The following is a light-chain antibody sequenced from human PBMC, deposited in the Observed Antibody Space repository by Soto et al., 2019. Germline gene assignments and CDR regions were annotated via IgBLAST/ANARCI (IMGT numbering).Light chain of an antibody. J-gene: IGKJ3*01. CDR2: DAS. CDR3: QQRSNWPKT. CDR1: QSVSSY. Sequence: EIVLTQSPATLSLSPGERATLSCRASQSVSSYLAWYQQKPGQAPRLLIYDASNRATGIPARFSGSGSGTDFTLTISSLAPEEFAVYYCQQRSNWPKTFGPGTKVDIK. V-gene: IGKV3-11*01.